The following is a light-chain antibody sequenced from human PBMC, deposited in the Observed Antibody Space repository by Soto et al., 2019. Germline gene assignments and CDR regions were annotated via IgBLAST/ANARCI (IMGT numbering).Light chain of an antibody. CDR2: DAS. Sequence: EIVLTQSPDTLSLSPGERATLSCRASQSVRSNYLAWYQQKPGQAPRFLIYDASSRATGIPDRFSGSVSGTDFTITISRLEPEDFAVYYCQQYGSSPLTFGGGTKVEIK. CDR3: QQYGSSPLT. J-gene: IGKJ4*01. V-gene: IGKV3-20*01. CDR1: QSVRSNY.